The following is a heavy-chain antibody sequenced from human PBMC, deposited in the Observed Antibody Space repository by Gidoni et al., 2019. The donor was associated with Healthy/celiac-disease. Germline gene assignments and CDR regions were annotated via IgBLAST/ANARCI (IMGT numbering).Heavy chain of an antibody. CDR1: GGTFSSYA. CDR2: IIPIFGTA. CDR3: ARVFGSRVRGVSYYYYYYYMDV. Sequence: QVQLVQSGAEVKKPGSSVKVSCKASGGTFSSYAISWVRQAPGQGLEWMGGIIPIFGTANYAQKFQGRVTITADESTSTAYMELSSLRSEDTAVYYCARVFGSRVRGVSYYYYYYYMDVWGKGTTVTVSS. V-gene: IGHV1-69*01. J-gene: IGHJ6*03. D-gene: IGHD3-10*01.